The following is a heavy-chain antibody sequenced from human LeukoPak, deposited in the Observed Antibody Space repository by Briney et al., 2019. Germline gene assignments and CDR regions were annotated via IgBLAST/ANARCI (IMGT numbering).Heavy chain of an antibody. Sequence: SETLSLTCTVSGGSISSYYWSWVRQPPGKGLEWIGYIYYSGSTNYNPSLKSRVTISVDTSKNQFSLRLTSVTAADTAVYYCARSLAYGDSDYWGQGTLVTVSS. J-gene: IGHJ4*02. CDR2: IYYSGST. CDR1: GGSISSYY. V-gene: IGHV4-59*01. CDR3: ARSLAYGDSDY. D-gene: IGHD4-17*01.